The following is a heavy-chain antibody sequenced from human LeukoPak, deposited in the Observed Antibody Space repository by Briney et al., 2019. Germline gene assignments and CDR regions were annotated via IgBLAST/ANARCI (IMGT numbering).Heavy chain of an antibody. D-gene: IGHD3-10*01. CDR3: AVAVRGVIIGGYFDY. CDR1: GYSFTSYW. V-gene: IGHV5-51*01. Sequence: GESLKISCKGSGYSFTSYWIGWVRQMPGKGLEWMGIIYPGDSDTRYSPSFQGQVTISADKSISTAYLQWSSLKASDTAMYYCAVAVRGVIIGGYFDYWGQGTLVTVSS. CDR2: IYPGDSDT. J-gene: IGHJ4*02.